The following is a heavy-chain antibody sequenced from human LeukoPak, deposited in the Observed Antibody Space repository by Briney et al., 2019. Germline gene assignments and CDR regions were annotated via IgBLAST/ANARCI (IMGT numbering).Heavy chain of an antibody. CDR3: ARDGYSSSWYSRAFDI. D-gene: IGHD6-13*01. CDR1: GFTFSSYS. V-gene: IGHV3-21*01. Sequence: GGSLRLSCAASGFTFSSYSMNWVRQAPGKGLEWVSSISSSYIYYADSVKGRFTISRDNAKNSLYLQMNSLRAEDTAVYYCARDGYSSSWYSRAFDIWGQGTMVTVSS. CDR2: ISSSYI. J-gene: IGHJ3*02.